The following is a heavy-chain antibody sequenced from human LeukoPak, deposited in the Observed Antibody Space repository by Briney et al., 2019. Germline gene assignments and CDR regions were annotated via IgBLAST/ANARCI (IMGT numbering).Heavy chain of an antibody. CDR2: IYSGGNT. Sequence: GGSLRLSCAASGLTVSSNCMSWVRQAPGKGLEWVSFIYSGGNTYYADSVKGRFTISRDNSKNMVHLQMNSLRAEDTAMYYCARRAGDYSHPYDYWGQGTLVTVSS. J-gene: IGHJ4*02. CDR1: GLTVSSNC. CDR3: ARRAGDYSHPYDY. D-gene: IGHD3-22*01. V-gene: IGHV3-53*01.